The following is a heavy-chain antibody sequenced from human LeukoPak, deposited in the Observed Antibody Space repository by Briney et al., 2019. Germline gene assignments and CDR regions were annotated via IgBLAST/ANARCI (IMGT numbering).Heavy chain of an antibody. D-gene: IGHD3-22*01. Sequence: PGGSLRLSCAASGFTFSSCSMNWVRQAPGKGLEWVSSISSSSSYIYYADSVKGRFTISRDNAKNSLYLQMNSLRAEDTAVYYCARGASYYDSSGYYWDFVDYWGQGTLVTVSS. V-gene: IGHV3-21*01. J-gene: IGHJ4*02. CDR2: ISSSSSYI. CDR3: ARGASYYDSSGYYWDFVDY. CDR1: GFTFSSCS.